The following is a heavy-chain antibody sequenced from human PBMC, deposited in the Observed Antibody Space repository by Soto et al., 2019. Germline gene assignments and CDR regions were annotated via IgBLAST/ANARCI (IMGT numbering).Heavy chain of an antibody. CDR2: IYYGGIT. CDR1: GASLDRTNYY. V-gene: IGHV4-30-4*01. CDR3: ARDRGVRHAYYYYYGMDV. D-gene: IGHD3-10*01. Sequence: PSETLSLTCTVSGASLDRTNYYWIWIRQPPGKGLEWIGYIYYGGITYYNPSLKSRLTTSRDTSKNQFSLTLCSVTAAVTAVYYCARDRGVRHAYYYYYGMDVWGQGTTVTVSS. J-gene: IGHJ6*02.